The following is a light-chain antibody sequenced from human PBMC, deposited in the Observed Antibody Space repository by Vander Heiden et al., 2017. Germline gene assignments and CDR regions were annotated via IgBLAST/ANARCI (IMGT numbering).Light chain of an antibody. CDR3: QSADSSGTYWV. J-gene: IGLJ3*02. V-gene: IGLV3-25*03. Sequence: SYELTQPPSVSVSPGQTARITCTGDALPKQDAYWYQQKPGPAPVLVIYKDSERPSGIPERFSGSSSGTTVTLTISGVQAEDEADYYCQSADSSGTYWVFGGGTKLTVL. CDR2: KDS. CDR1: ALPKQD.